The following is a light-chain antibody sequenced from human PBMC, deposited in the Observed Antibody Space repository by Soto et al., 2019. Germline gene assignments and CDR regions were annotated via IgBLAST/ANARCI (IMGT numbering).Light chain of an antibody. J-gene: IGLJ3*02. CDR2: GDN. V-gene: IGLV1-47*02. CDR3: AAWDDSLNGPV. CDR1: SSNIGRNH. Sequence: QLVLTQPPSVSGTPGQRVTISCSGSSSNIGRNHVYWYQQLPGTAPKVLIYGDNQRPSGVPDRFSGSKSGASASLAISGLRSEDEADYHCAAWDDSLNGPVFGGGTKLTVL.